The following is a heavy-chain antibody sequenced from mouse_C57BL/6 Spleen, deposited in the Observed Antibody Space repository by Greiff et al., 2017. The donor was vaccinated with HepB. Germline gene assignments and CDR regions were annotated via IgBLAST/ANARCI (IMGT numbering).Heavy chain of an antibody. CDR3: ARGGTGYYYAMDY. J-gene: IGHJ4*01. D-gene: IGHD4-1*01. Sequence: EVKVIESGPGMVKPSQSLSLTCTVTGYSITSGYDWHWIRHFPGNKLEWMGYISYSGSTNYNPSLKSRISITHDTSKNHFFLKLNSVTTEDTATYYCARGGTGYYYAMDYWGQGTSVTVSS. CDR2: ISYSGST. CDR1: GYSITSGYD. V-gene: IGHV3-1*01.